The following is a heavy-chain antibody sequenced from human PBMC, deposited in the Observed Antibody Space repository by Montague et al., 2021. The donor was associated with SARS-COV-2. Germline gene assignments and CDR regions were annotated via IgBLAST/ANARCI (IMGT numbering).Heavy chain of an antibody. Sequence: SETLSLTCSVSGDSISRYYWSWIRQSDGKGLEWIGRIYTRGYVNYTPARRSRVSMSVDTSKSQVSLNVTSVTAADTAVYYCARAIWHLDVWGRGILVTVSS. CDR1: GDSISRYY. V-gene: IGHV4-4*07. CDR2: IYTRGYV. J-gene: IGHJ2*01. CDR3: ARAIWHLDV.